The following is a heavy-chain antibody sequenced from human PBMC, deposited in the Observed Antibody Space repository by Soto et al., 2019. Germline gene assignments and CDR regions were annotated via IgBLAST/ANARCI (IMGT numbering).Heavy chain of an antibody. CDR1: GGSISSYY. J-gene: IGHJ4*02. Sequence: PSETLSLTCTVSGGSISSYYWSWIRQPAGKGLEWIGRIYTSGSTNYNPSLKSRVTMSVDTPKNQFSLKLSSVTAADTAVYYCAREVVTLRRYSSSWQSSTRIDYWGQGTLVTAPQ. CDR2: IYTSGST. CDR3: AREVVTLRRYSSSWQSSTRIDY. D-gene: IGHD6-13*01. V-gene: IGHV4-4*07.